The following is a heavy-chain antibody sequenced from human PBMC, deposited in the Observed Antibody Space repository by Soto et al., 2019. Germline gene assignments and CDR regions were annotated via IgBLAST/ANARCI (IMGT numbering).Heavy chain of an antibody. CDR3: ARVAAYWYFDL. CDR2: IGTAGDT. J-gene: IGHJ2*01. D-gene: IGHD2-15*01. CDR1: GFTFSSYD. V-gene: IGHV3-13*01. Sequence: GGSLRLSCAASGFTFSSYDMHWVRQATGKGLEWVSAIGTAGDTYYPGSVKGRFTISRENAKNSLYLQMNSLRAGDTAVYYCARVAAYWYFDLWGRGTLVTVSS.